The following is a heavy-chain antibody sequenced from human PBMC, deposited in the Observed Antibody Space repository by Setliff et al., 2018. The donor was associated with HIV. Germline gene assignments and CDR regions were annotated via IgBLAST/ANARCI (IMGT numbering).Heavy chain of an antibody. Sequence: GGSLRLSCAASGFTFSRFSMNWVRQAPGKGLEWVSYISSSGGTIYYADSVKGRFTIARDNAKNSLYLQMNSLRAEDTAVYYCARDSSSWYEFYFDCWGQGTLVTVSS. D-gene: IGHD6-13*01. CDR3: ARDSSSWYEFYFDC. CDR2: ISSSGGTI. V-gene: IGHV3-48*04. CDR1: GFTFSRFS. J-gene: IGHJ4*02.